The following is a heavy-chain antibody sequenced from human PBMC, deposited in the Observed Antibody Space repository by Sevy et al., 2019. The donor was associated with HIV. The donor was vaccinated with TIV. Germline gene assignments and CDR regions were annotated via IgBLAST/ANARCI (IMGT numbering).Heavy chain of an antibody. CDR1: GFALSGYG. Sequence: GGSLRLSCAASGFALSGYGMTWARQAPGKGLECVSDISGSNIASYADSVKGRFTISRDNAKQSVFLQMNSLRVEDTAVYYCATGRDYGSGSYDYWGPGTLVTVSS. D-gene: IGHD3-10*01. J-gene: IGHJ4*02. CDR3: ATGRDYGSGSYDY. CDR2: ISGSNIA. V-gene: IGHV3-48*01.